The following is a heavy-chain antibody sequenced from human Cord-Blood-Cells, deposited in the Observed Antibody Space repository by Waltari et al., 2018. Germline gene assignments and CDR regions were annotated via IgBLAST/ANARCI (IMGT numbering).Heavy chain of an antibody. D-gene: IGHD6-13*01. J-gene: IGHJ3*02. CDR1: GGSFSGYY. V-gene: IGHV4-34*01. Sequence: QVQLQQWGAGLLKPSETLSLTCAVYGGSFSGYYWSWIRQPPGKGLEWIGEINHSGSTNYNPSLKSRFTISVDTSKNQFSLKLSSVTAADTAVYYCARGIAAAGADAFDIWGQGTMVTVSS. CDR3: ARGIAAAGADAFDI. CDR2: INHSGST.